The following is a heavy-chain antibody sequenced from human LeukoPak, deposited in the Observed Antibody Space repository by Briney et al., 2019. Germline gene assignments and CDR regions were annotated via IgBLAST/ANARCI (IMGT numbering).Heavy chain of an antibody. Sequence: GGSLRLSCAASGFIFSSYSMNWVRQAPEKGLEWVSSISSSSSYIYYADSVKGRFTISRDNAKNPLYLQMNSLRAEDTAVYYCARDEYSSGWYLGQGTLVTVSS. CDR3: ARDEYSSGWY. CDR2: ISSSSSYI. J-gene: IGHJ1*01. D-gene: IGHD6-19*01. CDR1: GFIFSSYS. V-gene: IGHV3-21*01.